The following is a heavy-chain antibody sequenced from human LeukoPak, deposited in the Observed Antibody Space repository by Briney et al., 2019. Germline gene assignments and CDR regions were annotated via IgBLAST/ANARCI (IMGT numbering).Heavy chain of an antibody. CDR1: GYTFTSNY. D-gene: IGHD3-10*01. J-gene: IGHJ4*02. V-gene: IGHV1-2*02. CDR2: INPNNGGT. Sequence: EASVKVSCKTFGYTFTSNYMQWVRQAPGQGLERVGWINPNNGGTYYAEKFQGRVTMTRDTSTSTVYMELDSLRYDDTAVYYCARDLKDDGFGAEGSLDFWGQGTLVTVSS. CDR3: ARDLKDDGFGAEGSLDF.